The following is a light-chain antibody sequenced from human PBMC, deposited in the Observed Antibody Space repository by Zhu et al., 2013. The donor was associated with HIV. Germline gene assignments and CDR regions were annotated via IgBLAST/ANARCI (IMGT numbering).Light chain of an antibody. Sequence: QSALTQPASVSGSPGQSITISCTGTISDVGGYNYVSWYQHHPGKAPKLMVYEVSNRPSGVSNRFSGSKSGNTASLTISGLQDDDEAVYFCNSHRSGSTLVLFGGGTTVTVL. J-gene: IGLJ2*01. V-gene: IGLV2-14*01. CDR3: NSHRSGSTLVL. CDR2: EVS. CDR1: ISDVGGYNY.